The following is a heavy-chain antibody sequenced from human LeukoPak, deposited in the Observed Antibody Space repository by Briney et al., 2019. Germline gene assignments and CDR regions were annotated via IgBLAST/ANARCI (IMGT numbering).Heavy chain of an antibody. Sequence: GGSLRLSCVASGFTYSNYAMTWVRQAPGKGLEWVLALSGSGDSTYYADSVKGRFTISRDNSKNTLYLQMNSLRAEDTAVYYCARWDYGDFIFDYWGQGALVTVSS. CDR1: GFTYSNYA. CDR3: ARWDYGDFIFDY. CDR2: LSGSGDST. J-gene: IGHJ4*02. V-gene: IGHV3-23*01. D-gene: IGHD4-17*01.